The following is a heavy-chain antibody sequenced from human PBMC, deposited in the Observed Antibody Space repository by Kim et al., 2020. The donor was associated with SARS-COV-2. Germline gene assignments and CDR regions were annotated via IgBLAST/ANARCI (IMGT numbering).Heavy chain of an antibody. CDR3: ARLGGEVYAKLIDY. V-gene: IGHV1-18*01. Sequence: AQKRQGRVTMTTDTSTSTAYMELRSLRSDDTAVYYCARLGGEVYAKLIDYWGQGTLVTVSS. J-gene: IGHJ4*02. D-gene: IGHD2-8*01.